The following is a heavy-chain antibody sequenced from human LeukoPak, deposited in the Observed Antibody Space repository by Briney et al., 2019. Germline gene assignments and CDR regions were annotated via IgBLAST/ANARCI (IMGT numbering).Heavy chain of an antibody. D-gene: IGHD3-22*01. J-gene: IGHJ4*02. V-gene: IGHV1-2*02. Sequence: ASVKVSCKASGYTFTGYYMHWVRQAPGQGLEWMGWINPNSGGTNYAQKFQGRVTMTRDTSTSTAYMELSRLRSDDTAVYYCARERYDSSGYSPLIHWGQGTLVTVSS. CDR2: INPNSGGT. CDR1: GYTFTGYY. CDR3: ARERYDSSGYSPLIH.